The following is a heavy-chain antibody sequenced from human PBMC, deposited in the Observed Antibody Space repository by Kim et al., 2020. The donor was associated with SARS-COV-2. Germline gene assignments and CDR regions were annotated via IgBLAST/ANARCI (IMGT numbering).Heavy chain of an antibody. D-gene: IGHD3-22*01. CDR3: ARVSVGIVVVPYYYYGMDV. V-gene: IGHV1-69*13. Sequence: SVKVSCKASGGTFSSYAINWVRQAPGQGLEWMGGIIPIFGTANYAQKFQGRVTITADESTSTAYMELSSLRSEDTAVYYCARVSVGIVVVPYYYYGMDVWGQGTTVTVSS. J-gene: IGHJ6*02. CDR1: GGTFSSYA. CDR2: IIPIFGTA.